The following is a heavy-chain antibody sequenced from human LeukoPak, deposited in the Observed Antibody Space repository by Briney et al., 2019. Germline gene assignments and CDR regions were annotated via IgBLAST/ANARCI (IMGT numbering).Heavy chain of an antibody. CDR2: ISRGTVTT. CDR1: AFTFSNYA. J-gene: IGHJ3*02. CDR3: AKGYYDSSGYTYGFDI. Sequence: GGSLRLSCAASAFTFSNYAMSWVRQAPGKGLEWVSTISRGTVTTYYADSVKGRFIISRDNSKNTLYLQMNSLRVGDTAVYYCAKGYYDSSGYTYGFDIWGQGTMVTVSS. D-gene: IGHD3-22*01. V-gene: IGHV3-23*01.